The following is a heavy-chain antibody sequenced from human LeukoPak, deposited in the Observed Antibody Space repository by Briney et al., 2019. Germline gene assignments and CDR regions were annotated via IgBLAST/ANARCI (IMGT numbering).Heavy chain of an antibody. Sequence: SETLSLTCTVSGGPISSGGYYWSWIRQHPGKGLEWIGYIYYSGSTYYNPSLKSRVTISVDTSKNQFSLKLSSVTAADTAVYYCARSVPVYGDYDYWGQGTLVTVSS. CDR2: IYYSGST. V-gene: IGHV4-31*03. CDR1: GGPISSGGYY. D-gene: IGHD2-21*01. J-gene: IGHJ4*02. CDR3: ARSVPVYGDYDY.